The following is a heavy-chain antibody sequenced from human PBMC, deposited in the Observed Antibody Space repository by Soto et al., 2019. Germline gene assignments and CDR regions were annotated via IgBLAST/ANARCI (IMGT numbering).Heavy chain of an antibody. J-gene: IGHJ4*02. CDR1: GGTFSRYP. D-gene: IGHD4-4*01. CDR3: ARPRTVAATKGYDY. V-gene: IGHV1-69*13. CDR2: IIPIFGTI. Sequence: ASVQVSCQASGGTFSRYPIAWVRQAPGHGLEWMGQIIPIFGTISHAQNFQGRITITADESTSTAYMELSSLRSDDTAVYYCARPRTVAATKGYDYWGQGTLVT.